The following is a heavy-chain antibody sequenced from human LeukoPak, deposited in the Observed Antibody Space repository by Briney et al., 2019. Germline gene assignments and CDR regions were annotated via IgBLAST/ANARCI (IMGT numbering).Heavy chain of an antibody. J-gene: IGHJ4*02. CDR2: IKQDGSEK. CDR1: GFTFSSSW. V-gene: IGHV3-7*03. CDR3: ARDNPPDY. Sequence: GGSLRLSCVASGFTFSSSWMSWVRQAPGKGLEWVANIKQDGSEKSYVESVRGRFTISRDNARNSLYPQLNSLRAEDTALYYCARDNPPDYWGQGTLVTVSS.